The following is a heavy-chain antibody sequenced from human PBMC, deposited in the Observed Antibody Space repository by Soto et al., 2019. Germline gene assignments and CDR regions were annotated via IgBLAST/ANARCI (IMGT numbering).Heavy chain of an antibody. J-gene: IGHJ6*02. D-gene: IGHD2-2*01. CDR1: GFTVSTNY. V-gene: IGHV3-53*02. CDR2: LHGSGST. Sequence: EVQLVQTGGGLIQPGGSLRLSCVASGFTVSTNYLSWVRQVPGKGLEWVSVLHGSGSTSYADSVKGRFTISRDNARNTFYLQMNRLRVEDTAVYYCARKPPAAIQGWAYGMDVWGQGTTVTVSS. CDR3: ARKPPAAIQGWAYGMDV.